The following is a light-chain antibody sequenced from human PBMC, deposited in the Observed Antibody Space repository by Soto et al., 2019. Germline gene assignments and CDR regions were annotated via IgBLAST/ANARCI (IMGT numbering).Light chain of an antibody. CDR1: QSVSNN. CDR3: QQYNDWWT. V-gene: IGKV3-15*01. Sequence: EIVMTQSPATLSVSPGERATLSCRASQSVSNNLAWYQQKPGQAPRLLIYGASTRATGLPGRFSGSWSGTEFTLTISSLQSEDFAVYYWQQYNDWWTFGQGTKVEIK. CDR2: GAS. J-gene: IGKJ1*01.